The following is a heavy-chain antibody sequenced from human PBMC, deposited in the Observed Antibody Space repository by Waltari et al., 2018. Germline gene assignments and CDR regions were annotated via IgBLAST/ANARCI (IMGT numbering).Heavy chain of an antibody. CDR3: ARAAPAYDDAFDI. J-gene: IGHJ3*02. D-gene: IGHD3-22*01. V-gene: IGHV3-21*01. CDR2: ISSSSSYI. Sequence: VRQAPGKGLEWVSSISSSSSYIYYADSVKGRFTISRDNAKNSLYLQMNSLRAEDTAVYYCARAAPAYDDAFDIWGQGTMVTVSS.